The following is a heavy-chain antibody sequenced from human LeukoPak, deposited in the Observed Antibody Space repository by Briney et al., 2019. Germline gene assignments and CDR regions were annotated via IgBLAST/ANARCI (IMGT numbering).Heavy chain of an antibody. J-gene: IGHJ4*02. D-gene: IGHD3-9*01. CDR2: IYTSGST. V-gene: IGHV4-61*02. Sequence: SETLSLTCTVSGGSISSGSYYWSWIRQPAGKGLEWIGRIYTSGSTNYNPSLKSRVTISVDTSKNQFSLKLSSVTAADTAVYYCARDVRGYDILTGYSYYFDYWGQGTLVTVSS. CDR3: ARDVRGYDILTGYSYYFDY. CDR1: GGSISSGSYY.